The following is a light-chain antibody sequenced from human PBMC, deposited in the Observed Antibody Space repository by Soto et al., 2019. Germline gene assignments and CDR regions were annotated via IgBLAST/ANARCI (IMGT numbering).Light chain of an antibody. CDR1: NSDVGGYYF. J-gene: IGLJ2*01. Sequence: QPVLTQPPSASGSPGQSVTISCTGTNSDVGGYYFVSWYQQHPGKAPKLMLYDVTKRPSGVPDRFSGSKSGNTASLIVSGLQAEDEAEYYCSSYAGRNTVVFGGGTKLTVL. CDR3: SSYAGRNTVV. CDR2: DVT. V-gene: IGLV2-8*01.